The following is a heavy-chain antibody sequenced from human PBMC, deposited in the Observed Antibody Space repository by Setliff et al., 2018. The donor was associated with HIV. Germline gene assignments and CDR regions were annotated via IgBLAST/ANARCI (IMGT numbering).Heavy chain of an antibody. D-gene: IGHD3-9*01. CDR3: TRDTGYILSGYRPHWYFAL. CDR1: GDSISSGNYY. J-gene: IGHJ2*01. CDR2: IYSTGST. Sequence: PSETMSLTCTFSGDSISSGNYYWSWIRQPAGKGLEWIARIYSTGSTNYNPSLKSRVTISSDTSKNLFSLKLTTVTAADAAVYYCTRDTGYILSGYRPHWYFALWGRGTLVTVSS. V-gene: IGHV4-61*02.